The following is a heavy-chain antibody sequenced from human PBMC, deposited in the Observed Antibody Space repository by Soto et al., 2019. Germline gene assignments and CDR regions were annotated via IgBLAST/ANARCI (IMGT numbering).Heavy chain of an antibody. V-gene: IGHV1-18*04. J-gene: IGHJ4*02. Sequence: GASVKVSCKTSVYTFTSYSISWVRQAPGQRLEWLGWISAYNGNTNYTQKLQSRVTMTTDTFTSTASMEMRSLTTDNTAVYYCARESLPADYWGQGTLVTVSS. CDR2: ISAYNGNT. CDR1: VYTFTSYS. CDR3: ARESLPADY.